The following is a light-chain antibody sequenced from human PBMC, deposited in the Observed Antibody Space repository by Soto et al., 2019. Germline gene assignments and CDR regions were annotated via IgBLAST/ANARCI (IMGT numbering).Light chain of an antibody. CDR2: AAS. CDR1: QTISTY. J-gene: IGKJ1*01. CDR3: QQCYSSPRT. V-gene: IGKV1-39*01. Sequence: DIQMTQSPSTLSASIGDRVTITCRASQTISTYLNWYQQKLEKAPTLLIYAASSLQSGVPSRFSGGGSGTDFTLTISSLQPEDFATYSCQQCYSSPRTFGQGTKVEIK.